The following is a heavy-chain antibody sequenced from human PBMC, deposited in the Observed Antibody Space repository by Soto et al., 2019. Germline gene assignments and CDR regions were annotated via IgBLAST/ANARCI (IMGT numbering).Heavy chain of an antibody. D-gene: IGHD3-10*01. V-gene: IGHV3-23*01. Sequence: GGSLRLSCAASGFTFSSYAMSWVRQAPGKGLEWVSAISGSGGSTYYADSVKGRFTISRDNSKNTLYLQMNSLRAEDTAVYYCAKDWQGWFGECDLGDAFGIWDRGRMVTVSS. CDR2: ISGSGGST. J-gene: IGHJ3*02. CDR1: GFTFSSYA. CDR3: AKDWQGWFGECDLGDAFGI.